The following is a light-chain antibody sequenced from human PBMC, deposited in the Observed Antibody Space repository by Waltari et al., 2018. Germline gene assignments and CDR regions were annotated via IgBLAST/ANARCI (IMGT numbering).Light chain of an antibody. CDR2: WAS. CDR1: QSVLSSYNNKNY. V-gene: IGKV4-1*01. J-gene: IGKJ2*01. Sequence: DIVMTQSPASLAVSLGERATINCKSSQSVLSSYNNKNYLCWYQQKPGQPPHLLITWASPREAGVPDRFSGSGSGTDFTLTSSSLRAEDGAVYYCQQCYSFPYTFGQGTKLEIK. CDR3: QQCYSFPYT.